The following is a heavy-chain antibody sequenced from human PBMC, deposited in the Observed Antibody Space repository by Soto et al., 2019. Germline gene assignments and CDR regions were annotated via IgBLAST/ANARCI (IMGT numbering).Heavy chain of an antibody. CDR2: ISPGGGST. V-gene: IGHV1-46*01. D-gene: IGHD1-26*01. J-gene: IGHJ4*02. CDR1: GYSFTTYH. Sequence: QVRLVQSGADVEKPGASVKVSCKASGYSFTTYHMHWVRQAPGQGLEWMGMISPGGGSTTYARKCQGRVTMTTDTSTSTVYMELSSLRSEDKAVYYCARDGVGSTLAYWGQGTLVTVSS. CDR3: ARDGVGSTLAY.